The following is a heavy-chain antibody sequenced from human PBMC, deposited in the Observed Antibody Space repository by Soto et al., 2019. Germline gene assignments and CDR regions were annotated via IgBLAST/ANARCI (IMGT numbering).Heavy chain of an antibody. Sequence: PGGSLRLSCAASGFTFSSYGMHWVRQAPGKWLEWVAVIWYDGSNKYYAESVKGRFTISRDNSKNTLYLQMNSLRAEDTAVYYCARDSHVGSGWQLTADYWGQGXLVTVYS. CDR3: ARDSHVGSGWQLTADY. V-gene: IGHV3-33*01. CDR1: GFTFSSYG. J-gene: IGHJ4*02. D-gene: IGHD6-19*01. CDR2: IWYDGSNK.